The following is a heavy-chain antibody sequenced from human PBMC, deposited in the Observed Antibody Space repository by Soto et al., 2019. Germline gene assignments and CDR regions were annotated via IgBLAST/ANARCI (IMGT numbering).Heavy chain of an antibody. V-gene: IGHV4-34*01. CDR3: ARWKGVSI. Sequence: QVQLQQWGAGLLKPSETLSLTCAVYGGSFSGYYWSWIRQPPGKGLERIGEINHSGSTNYNPSLKSRVTISVDTSKNQFSLKLSSVTAADTAVYYCARWKGVSIWGQGTMVTVSS. J-gene: IGHJ3*02. D-gene: IGHD1-1*01. CDR1: GGSFSGYY. CDR2: INHSGST.